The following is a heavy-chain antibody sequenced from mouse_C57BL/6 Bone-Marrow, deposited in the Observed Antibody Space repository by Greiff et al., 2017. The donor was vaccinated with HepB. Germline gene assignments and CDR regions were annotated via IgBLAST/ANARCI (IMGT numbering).Heavy chain of an antibody. CDR2: ISSGGSYT. Sequence: EVKLMESGGDLVKPGGSLKLSCAASGFTFSSYGMSWVRQTPDKRLEWVATISSGGSYTYYPDSVKGRFTISRDNAKNTLYLQMSSLKSEDTAMYYCARHWDSWYFDVWGTWTTVTVSS. J-gene: IGHJ1*03. CDR3: ARHWDSWYFDV. V-gene: IGHV5-6*01. CDR1: GFTFSSYG. D-gene: IGHD3-3*01.